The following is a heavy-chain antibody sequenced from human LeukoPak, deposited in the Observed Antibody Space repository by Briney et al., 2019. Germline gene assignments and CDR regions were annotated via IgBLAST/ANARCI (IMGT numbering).Heavy chain of an antibody. D-gene: IGHD2-21*02. CDR2: INTDGSST. Sequence: PGGSLRLSRAVSGFTFISYGMQWVRQAPGKGLAWVSRINTDGSSTAYADSVKGRFTISRDNAKNTLYLQMNSLRAEDTAVYYCARELPREVTLDYWGQGTLVTVSS. J-gene: IGHJ4*01. V-gene: IGHV3-74*01. CDR1: GFTFISYG. CDR3: ARELPREVTLDY.